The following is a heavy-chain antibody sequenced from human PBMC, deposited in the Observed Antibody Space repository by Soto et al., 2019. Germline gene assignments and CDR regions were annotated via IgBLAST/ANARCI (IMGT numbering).Heavy chain of an antibody. CDR2: ISYDGSNK. J-gene: IGHJ4*02. Sequence: QVQLVESGGGVVQPGRSLRRSCAASGFTFSSYAMHWVRQAPGKGLEWVAVISYDGSNKYYADSVKGRFTISRDNSKNTLYLQMNSLRAEDTAVYYCARVRLGGTAIDYWGQGTLVTVSS. D-gene: IGHD1-1*01. V-gene: IGHV3-30-3*01. CDR3: ARVRLGGTAIDY. CDR1: GFTFSSYA.